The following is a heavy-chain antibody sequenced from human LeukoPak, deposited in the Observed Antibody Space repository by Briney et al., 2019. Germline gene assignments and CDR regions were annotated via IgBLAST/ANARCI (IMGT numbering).Heavy chain of an antibody. D-gene: IGHD1-26*01. V-gene: IGHV3-7*01. CDR2: IRKDGSRK. J-gene: IGHJ3*02. CDR1: GFTLSTYW. Sequence: PGGSLRLSCAASGFTLSTYWMTWVRQAPGKGLEWVANIRKDGSRKSYVDSVKGRFTVSRDNAKNSLYLQMSSLRAEDTAVYYCARDTSSLYSATYFDAFDIWGPGTVVTVSS. CDR3: ARDTSSLYSATYFDAFDI.